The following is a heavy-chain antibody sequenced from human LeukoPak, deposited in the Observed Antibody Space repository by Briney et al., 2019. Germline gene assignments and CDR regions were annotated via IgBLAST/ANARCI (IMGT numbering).Heavy chain of an antibody. Sequence: PSETLSLTCTVSGASISSSYWSWIRQPPGKGLEWIGYIYYSGTTKYNPSLKSRVTISVDTSKNQFSLKVNSVAAADTAVYYCARGQPQRYSSGWYVNWFDPWGQGTLVTVYS. D-gene: IGHD6-19*01. CDR2: IYYSGTT. J-gene: IGHJ5*02. CDR1: GASISSSY. V-gene: IGHV4-59*01. CDR3: ARGQPQRYSSGWYVNWFDP.